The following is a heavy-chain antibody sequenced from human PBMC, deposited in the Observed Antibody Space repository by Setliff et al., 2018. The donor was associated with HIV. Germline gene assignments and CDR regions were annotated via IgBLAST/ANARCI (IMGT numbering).Heavy chain of an antibody. V-gene: IGHV3-48*01. CDR1: GFTFSTYP. D-gene: IGHD3-16*01. CDR3: ARTPHYYDYAWGSYGAPLYYFDH. CDR2: ITGSSSTI. J-gene: IGHJ4*02. Sequence: GGSLRLSCAASGFTFSTYPMNWVRQAPGKGLEWVSYITGSSSTIYYADSVKGRFTISRDNAKNSLYLQMNSLRAEDTAVYYCARTPHYYDYAWGSYGAPLYYFDHWGQGTLVTVSS.